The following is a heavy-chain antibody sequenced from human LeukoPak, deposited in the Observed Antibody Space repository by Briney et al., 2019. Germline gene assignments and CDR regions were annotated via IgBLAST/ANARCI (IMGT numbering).Heavy chain of an antibody. J-gene: IGHJ4*02. CDR1: GFTFSSYS. Sequence: GGSLRLSCAASGFTFSSYSMNWVRQAPGKGLEWVSSISSSSSYIYYADSVKGRFTISRDNAKNSLYLQMNSLRAEDTAVYYCARFTPVAGTDSGYWGQGTLVTVSS. D-gene: IGHD6-19*01. CDR3: ARFTPVAGTDSGY. V-gene: IGHV3-21*01. CDR2: ISSSSSYI.